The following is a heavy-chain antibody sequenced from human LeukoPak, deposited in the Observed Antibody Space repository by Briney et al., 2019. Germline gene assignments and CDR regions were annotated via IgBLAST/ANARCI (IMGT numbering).Heavy chain of an antibody. CDR2: IWYDGSNK. Sequence: PGGSLRLSCAASGFTFSSYGMHWVRQAPGKGLEWVAVIWYDGSNKYYADSVKGRFTIYRDNSKNTQYLQTNSLRAEDTAVYYCARDLASGLLWFGELYYWGQGTLVTVSS. CDR3: ARDLASGLLWFGELYY. CDR1: GFTFSSYG. V-gene: IGHV3-33*01. J-gene: IGHJ4*02. D-gene: IGHD3-10*01.